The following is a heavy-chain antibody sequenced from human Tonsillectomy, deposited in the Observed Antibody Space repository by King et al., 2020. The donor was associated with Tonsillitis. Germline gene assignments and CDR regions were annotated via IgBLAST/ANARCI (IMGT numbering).Heavy chain of an antibody. V-gene: IGHV3-7*03. D-gene: IGHD3-16*01. J-gene: IGHJ3*02. CDR3: ARDRTIGGASDTFDI. CDR1: GFTFSYYW. CDR2: IKQDESQK. Sequence: VQLVESGGGLVQPGGSLRLSCAASGFTFSYYWMSWVRQAPGKGLEGVANIKQDESQKYYVDSVKGRFTISRDNANNSLNLHMNSRRAEDTAVYFCARDRTIGGASDTFDIWGQGTVVTVSS.